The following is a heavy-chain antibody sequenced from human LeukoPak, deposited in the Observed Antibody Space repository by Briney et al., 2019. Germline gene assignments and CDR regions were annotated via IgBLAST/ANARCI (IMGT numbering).Heavy chain of an antibody. J-gene: IGHJ5*02. CDR1: GGSISSGDYY. Sequence: SSETLSLTCTVSGGSISSGDYYWSWIRQPPGKGLEWIGYIYYSGSTYYNPSLKSRVTISVDTSKNQFSLKLSSVTAADTAVYYCARDRPLTTVTNTHWFDPWGQGTLVTVSS. CDR2: IYYSGST. CDR3: ARDRPLTTVTNTHWFDP. D-gene: IGHD4-17*01. V-gene: IGHV4-30-4*01.